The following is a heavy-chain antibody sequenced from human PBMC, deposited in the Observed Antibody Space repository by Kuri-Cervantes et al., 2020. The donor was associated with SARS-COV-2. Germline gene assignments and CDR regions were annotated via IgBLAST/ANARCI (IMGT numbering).Heavy chain of an antibody. D-gene: IGHD6-13*01. Sequence: ASVEVSCKASGYTFTSYGISWVRQAPGQGLEWMGWISAYNGNTNYAQKLQGRVTMTTDTSTSTAYMELRSLRSDDTAVYYCARDERGYSSNWFDPWGQGTLVTVSS. J-gene: IGHJ5*02. V-gene: IGHV1-18*01. CDR3: ARDERGYSSNWFDP. CDR2: ISAYNGNT. CDR1: GYTFTSYG.